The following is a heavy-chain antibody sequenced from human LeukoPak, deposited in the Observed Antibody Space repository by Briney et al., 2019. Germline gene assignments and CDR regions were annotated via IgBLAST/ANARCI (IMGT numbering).Heavy chain of an antibody. Sequence: SETLSLTCTVSGGSVSSGSYYWSWIRQPPGKGLEWIGYIYYSGSTYYNPSLKSRVTISVDTSKNQFSLKLSSVTAADTAVYYCARIAARPGGVDYWGQGTLVTVSS. CDR3: ARIAARPGGVDY. CDR2: IYYSGST. V-gene: IGHV4-61*01. D-gene: IGHD6-6*01. J-gene: IGHJ4*02. CDR1: GGSVSSGSYY.